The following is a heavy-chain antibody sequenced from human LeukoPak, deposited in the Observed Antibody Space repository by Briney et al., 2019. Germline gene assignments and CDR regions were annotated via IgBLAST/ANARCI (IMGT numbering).Heavy chain of an antibody. CDR3: AKERPDSYANYFDY. J-gene: IGHJ4*02. V-gene: IGHV3-30*18. D-gene: IGHD2-15*01. CDR2: ISYDGSNK. Sequence: GGSLRLSCAASGFTFSSYGMHWVRQAPGKGLEWVAVISYDGSNKYYADSVKGRFTISRDNSKNTLYLQMNSLRAEDTAVYYCAKERPDSYANYFDYWGQGTLVTVSS. CDR1: GFTFSSYG.